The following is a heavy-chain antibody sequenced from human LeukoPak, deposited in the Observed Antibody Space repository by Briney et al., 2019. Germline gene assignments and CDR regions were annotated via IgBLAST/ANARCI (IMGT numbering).Heavy chain of an antibody. CDR1: GGSISSGGYS. Sequence: SETLSLTCAVSGGSISSGGYSWSWIRQPPGRGLEWIGYIYHSGSTYYNPSLKSRVTISVDRSKNQFSLKLSSVTAADTAVYYCARAGYCSSTSCYTDAVSYYFDYWGQGTLVTVSS. D-gene: IGHD2-2*02. CDR3: ARAGYCSSTSCYTDAVSYYFDY. V-gene: IGHV4-30-2*01. CDR2: IYHSGST. J-gene: IGHJ4*02.